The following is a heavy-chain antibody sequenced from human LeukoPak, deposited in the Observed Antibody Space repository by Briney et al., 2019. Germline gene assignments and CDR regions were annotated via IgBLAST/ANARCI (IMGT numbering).Heavy chain of an antibody. CDR1: GGSISSSAYY. Sequence: SETLSLTCTVSGGSISSSAYYRGWIRQPPGKGLEWIGSMHYSGSTYYNPSLKSRVTISVDTSKKHFSLKLDSVIAADTGVYYCARHPDYWGQGTLVTVSS. CDR3: ARHPDY. CDR2: MHYSGST. D-gene: IGHD1-14*01. J-gene: IGHJ4*02. V-gene: IGHV4-39*01.